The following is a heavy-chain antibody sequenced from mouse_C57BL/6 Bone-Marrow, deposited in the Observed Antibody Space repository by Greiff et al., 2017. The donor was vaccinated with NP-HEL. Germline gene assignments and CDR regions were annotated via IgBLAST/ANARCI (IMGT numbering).Heavy chain of an antibody. Sequence: EVQLQESGGGLVQPGGSMKLSCAASGFTFTDAWMDWVRQSPEQGLEWVGEIRNKANSHATYYAVSVKGTFTISRDDSKRCSYLQMNSLRAEDTGIYYCTRWLLRFDDWGQGTTLTVSS. CDR1: GFTFTDAW. D-gene: IGHD2-3*01. CDR3: TRWLLRFDD. V-gene: IGHV6-6*01. J-gene: IGHJ2*01. CDR2: IRNKANSHAT.